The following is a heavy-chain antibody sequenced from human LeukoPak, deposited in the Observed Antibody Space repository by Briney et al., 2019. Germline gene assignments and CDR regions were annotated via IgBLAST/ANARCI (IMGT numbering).Heavy chain of an antibody. V-gene: IGHV5-51*01. CDR2: IYPGDSDS. CDR3: ATGAIGVAGPHY. J-gene: IGHJ4*02. D-gene: IGHD6-19*01. CDR1: GYSFTTYW. Sequence: GESLKISCKGSGYSFTTYWLGWVRQMPGKGLEWMGFIYPGDSDSRYSPSFQGQVTISADKSISTAYLQWSSLKASDSAMYYCATGAIGVAGPHYWGQGTLLTVSS.